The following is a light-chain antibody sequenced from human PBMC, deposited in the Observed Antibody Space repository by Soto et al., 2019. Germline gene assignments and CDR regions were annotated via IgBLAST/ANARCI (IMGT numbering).Light chain of an antibody. J-gene: IGLJ2*01. CDR3: CSYATPRQ. V-gene: IGLV2-23*02. CDR1: TSDVGSYNL. Sequence: QSALTQPASVSGSPGQSITISCTGTTSDVGSYNLVSWYQQQPGKAPKLIIYEVSERPSGVSTRFSGSKSGNMASLTISGLQDEDEAEYYCCSYATPRQFGGGTKLTVL. CDR2: EVS.